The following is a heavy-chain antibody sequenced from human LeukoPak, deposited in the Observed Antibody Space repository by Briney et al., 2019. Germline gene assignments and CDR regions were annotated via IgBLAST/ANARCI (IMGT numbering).Heavy chain of an antibody. CDR2: IRYDGSNK. Sequence: GGSLRLSCAASGFTFSSYGMHWVRQAPGKGLEWVAFIRYDGSNKYYADSVKGRFTISRDNSKNTLYLQMNSLRAEDTAVYYCAKDGQGYSSGWYILPSDPWGQGTLVTVSS. V-gene: IGHV3-30*02. D-gene: IGHD6-19*01. CDR1: GFTFSSYG. CDR3: AKDGQGYSSGWYILPSDP. J-gene: IGHJ5*02.